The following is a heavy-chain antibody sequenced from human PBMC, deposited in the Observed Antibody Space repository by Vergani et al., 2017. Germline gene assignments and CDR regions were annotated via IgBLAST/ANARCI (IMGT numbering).Heavy chain of an antibody. CDR1: GGSFSGHY. CDR3: ARGGIYSSSDY. V-gene: IGHV4-34*01. J-gene: IGHJ4*02. CDR2: INHSGRT. D-gene: IGHD6-6*01. Sequence: QVQLQQLGAGLLKSSETLSLSCAVYGGSFSGHYWSWIRQPPGKGLGWIGEINHSGRTIYNPSLKSRVTISVDTSKNQISLNLTSVTAADTAVYYCARGGIYSSSDYWGQGTLVTVSS.